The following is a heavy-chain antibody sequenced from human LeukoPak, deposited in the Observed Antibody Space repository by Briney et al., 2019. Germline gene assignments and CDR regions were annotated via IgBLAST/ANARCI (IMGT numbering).Heavy chain of an antibody. CDR3: ARDLPPDVDMALLPMDA. CDR2: IYYSGST. CDR1: GGSISSSSYY. D-gene: IGHD5-12*01. V-gene: IGHV4-39*07. Sequence: PSETLSLTCTVSGGSISSSSYYWGWIRQPPGKGLEWIGSIYYSGSTNYNPSLKSRVTISVDTSKNQFSLHLNSVTPEDTAVYYCARDLPPDVDMALLPMDAWGKGTTVTVSS. J-gene: IGHJ6*03.